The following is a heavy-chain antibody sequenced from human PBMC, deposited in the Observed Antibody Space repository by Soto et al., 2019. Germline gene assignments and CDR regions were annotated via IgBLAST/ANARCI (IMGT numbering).Heavy chain of an antibody. CDR3: ARGDLVSSDPDYGMDV. CDR2: IYYSGST. J-gene: IGHJ6*02. Sequence: PSETLSLTCTVSGGSISSGGYYWSWIRQHPGKGLEWIGYIYYSGSTYYNPSLKSRVTISVDTSKNQFSLKLSSVTAADTAVYYCARGDLVSSDPDYGMDVWGQGTTVTVSS. CDR1: GGSISSGGYY. V-gene: IGHV4-31*03. D-gene: IGHD6-19*01.